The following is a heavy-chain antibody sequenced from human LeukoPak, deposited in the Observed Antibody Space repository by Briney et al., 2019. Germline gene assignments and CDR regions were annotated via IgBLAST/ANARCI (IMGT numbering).Heavy chain of an antibody. CDR1: GFTFSSYE. J-gene: IGHJ4*02. CDR2: ISSSGSTI. CDR3: AKDVGEGAGPFDS. V-gene: IGHV3-48*03. Sequence: GGSLRLSCAASGFTFSSYEMNWVRQAPGKGLEWVSYISSSGSTIYYADSVKGRFTISRDNSKNTLSLQMNSLRADDTAIYYCAKDVGEGAGPFDSWGQGTLVTVSS. D-gene: IGHD1-26*01.